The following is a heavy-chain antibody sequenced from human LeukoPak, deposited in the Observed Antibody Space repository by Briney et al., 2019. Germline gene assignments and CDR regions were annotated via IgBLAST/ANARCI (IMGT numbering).Heavy chain of an antibody. CDR2: ISSSGDTI. Sequence: GGSLRLSCIVSGLTFRSYSMNWVRQAPGKGLEWVSYISSSGDTIHYAESVKGRFTISRDNGKNSLYLQMNSLRAEDTAVYYCARDLGYYANYWGQGTLVIVSS. V-gene: IGHV3-48*01. CDR3: ARDLGYYANY. CDR1: GLTFRSYS. D-gene: IGHD3-10*01. J-gene: IGHJ4*02.